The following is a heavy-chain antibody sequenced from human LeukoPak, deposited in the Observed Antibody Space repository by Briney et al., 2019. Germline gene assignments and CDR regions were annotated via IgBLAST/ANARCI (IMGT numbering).Heavy chain of an antibody. CDR3: ARNAPGDV. Sequence: PGGSLRLSCAASGFTFSGYWMNWVRQAPGKGLEWVANIKEDGNEKYYVDSVKGRFTISRDNAQNSLYLQMNSLRAEDTAVYYCARNAPGDVWGQGTTVTVSS. J-gene: IGHJ6*02. V-gene: IGHV3-7*01. CDR1: GFTFSGYW. D-gene: IGHD1-1*01. CDR2: IKEDGNEK.